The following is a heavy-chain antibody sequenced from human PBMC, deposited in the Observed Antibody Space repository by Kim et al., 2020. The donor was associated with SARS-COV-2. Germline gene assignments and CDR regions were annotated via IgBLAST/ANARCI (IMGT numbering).Heavy chain of an antibody. CDR2: IIPILGIA. J-gene: IGHJ4*02. D-gene: IGHD5-12*01. Sequence: SVKVSCKASGGTFSSYAISWVRQAPGQGLEWMGRIIPILGIANYAQKFQGRVTITADKSTSTAYMELSSLRSEDTAVYYCAFQGGIVATKHFDYWGQGTLVTVSS. CDR1: GGTFSSYA. V-gene: IGHV1-69*04. CDR3: AFQGGIVATKHFDY.